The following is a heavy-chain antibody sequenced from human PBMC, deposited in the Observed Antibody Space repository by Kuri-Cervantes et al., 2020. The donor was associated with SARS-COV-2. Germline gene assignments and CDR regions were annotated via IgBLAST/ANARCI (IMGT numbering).Heavy chain of an antibody. D-gene: IGHD2-2*01. Sequence: GESLKISCAASGFTFSSYGMHWVRQAPGKGLEWVAVIWYDGSNKYYADSVKGRFTISRDNSKNTLYLQMNSLRAEDTAVYYCTTDWVIVVVPAAPSGYSGYEMPDYWGQGTLVTVSS. CDR3: TTDWVIVVVPAAPSGYSGYEMPDY. J-gene: IGHJ4*02. V-gene: IGHV3-33*01. CDR2: IWYDGSNK. CDR1: GFTFSSYG.